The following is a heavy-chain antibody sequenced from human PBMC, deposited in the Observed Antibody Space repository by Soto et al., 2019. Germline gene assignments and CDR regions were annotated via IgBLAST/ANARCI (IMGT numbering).Heavy chain of an antibody. J-gene: IGHJ6*02. D-gene: IGHD3-3*01. Sequence: QVQLQESGPGLVKPSGTLSLTCTVSGGSVSSESHYWCWIRQTPGKGLEWIGYIYYTGSTNYNTSLRGRVTMSVDTARDQVSLRLRSVTRADTAVYYCPRDQYDFRSSSYYYAMEVWGQGTKVTVSS. CDR2: IYYTGST. CDR1: GGSVSSESHY. CDR3: PRDQYDFRSSSYYYAMEV. V-gene: IGHV4-61*01.